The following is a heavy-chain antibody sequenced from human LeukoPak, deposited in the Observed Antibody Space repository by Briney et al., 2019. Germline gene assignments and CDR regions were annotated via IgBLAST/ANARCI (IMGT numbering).Heavy chain of an antibody. CDR3: ARVVDYYYYYMDV. CDR1: GGSISSSSYD. CDR2: IYYSGST. J-gene: IGHJ6*03. Sequence: SETLFLICTVSGGSISSSSYDWGWIRQPPGKGMEWIGSIYYSGSTYYNPSLKSRVTISVHTSKNQFSLKLSSVTAADTALYYCARVVDYYYYYMDVWGKGTTVTVSS. V-gene: IGHV4-39*07.